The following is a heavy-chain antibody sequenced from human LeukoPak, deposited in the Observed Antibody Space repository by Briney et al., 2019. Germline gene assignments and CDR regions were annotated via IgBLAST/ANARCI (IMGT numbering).Heavy chain of an antibody. J-gene: IGHJ4*02. CDR1: GFTFSIFE. D-gene: IGHD3-10*01. CDR3: ATGIWYGSGNDFDY. CDR2: ISSSGSTI. Sequence: PGGSLRLSCAASGFTFSIFEMNWVRQAPGKGLEWVSYISSSGSTIYYADSVKGRFTISRDNSKNTLYLQMNSLRAEDTAVYYCATGIWYGSGNDFDYWGQGTLVTVSS. V-gene: IGHV3-48*03.